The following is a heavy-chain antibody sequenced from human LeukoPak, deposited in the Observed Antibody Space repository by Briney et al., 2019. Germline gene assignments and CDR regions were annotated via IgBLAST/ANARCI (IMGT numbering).Heavy chain of an antibody. Sequence: PGGSLRLSCAASGFTFSSYAMSWVRQAPGKGLEWVSAISGSGGSTYCADSVKGRFTISRDNSKNTLYLQMNSLRAEDTAVYYCAKSGEQLLYYYYYGMDVWGQGTTVTVSS. CDR1: GFTFSSYA. V-gene: IGHV3-23*01. J-gene: IGHJ6*02. CDR2: ISGSGGST. D-gene: IGHD1/OR15-1a*01. CDR3: AKSGEQLLYYYYYGMDV.